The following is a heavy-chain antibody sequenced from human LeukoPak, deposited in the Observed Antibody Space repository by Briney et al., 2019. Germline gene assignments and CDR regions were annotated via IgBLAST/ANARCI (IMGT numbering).Heavy chain of an antibody. CDR1: GLTFSSYA. V-gene: IGHV3-23*01. CDR2: ISGSGGST. J-gene: IGHJ6*02. Sequence: GGSLRLSCAASGLTFSSYAMSWVRQAPGKGLEWVSAISGSGGSTYYADSVKGRFTISRDNSKNTLYLQMNSLRAEDTAVYYCAKAGDLDYYYYYGMDVWGQGTTVTVSS. CDR3: AKAGDLDYYYYYGMDV. D-gene: IGHD3/OR15-3a*01.